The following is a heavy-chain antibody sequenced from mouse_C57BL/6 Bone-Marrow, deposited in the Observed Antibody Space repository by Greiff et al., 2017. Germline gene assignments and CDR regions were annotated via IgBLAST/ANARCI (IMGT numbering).Heavy chain of an antibody. V-gene: IGHV10-1*01. J-gene: IGHJ4*01. CDR2: IRSKSNNYAT. CDR1: GYSFTTYA. Sequence: EVKVEESGGGLVQPKGSLKLSCAASGYSFTTYAMNWVRQAPGKGLEWVARIRSKSNNYATYYDFSVKDRFTISRDASASMLYLQMNTYKAEDTSEDYGVRHCAGAWNDYAMGYWGQGTSVTVSS. CDR3: VRHCAGAWNDYAMGY.